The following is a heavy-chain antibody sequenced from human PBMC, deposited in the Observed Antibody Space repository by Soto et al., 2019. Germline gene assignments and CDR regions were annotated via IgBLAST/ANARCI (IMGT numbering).Heavy chain of an antibody. V-gene: IGHV1-69*13. CDR3: ARPPAIFGAENWFPP. CDR2: IIPIFGKA. D-gene: IGHD3-3*01. CDR1: GCTFSSDA. J-gene: IGHJ5*02. Sequence: SVNCSFNASGCTFSSDAISWVRQAPGKVLDCIGGIIPIFGKANYAQKFQGRVTINEDESTSTAYMELRSLRSEDTAVYYFARPPAIFGAENWFPPWGHGTLDNVSS.